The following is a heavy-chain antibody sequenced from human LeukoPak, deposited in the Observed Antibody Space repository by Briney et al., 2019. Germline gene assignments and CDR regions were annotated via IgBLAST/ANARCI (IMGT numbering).Heavy chain of an antibody. CDR1: GFTFSSYS. Sequence: GGSLRLSCAASGFTFSSYSMNWVRQAPGKGLEWVSSISSSSSYIYYADSVKGRFTISRDSAKNSLYLQMNSLRAEDTAVYYCARDLLDIVVVPAAIPDYFDYWGQGTLVTVSS. J-gene: IGHJ4*02. D-gene: IGHD2-2*01. CDR3: ARDLLDIVVVPAAIPDYFDY. CDR2: ISSSSSYI. V-gene: IGHV3-21*01.